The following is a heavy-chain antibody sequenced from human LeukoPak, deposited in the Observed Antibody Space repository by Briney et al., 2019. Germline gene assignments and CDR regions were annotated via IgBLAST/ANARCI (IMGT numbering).Heavy chain of an antibody. CDR1: GGSFSGYY. Sequence: MPSETLSLTCAVYGGSFSGYYWSWIRQPPGKGLEWIGEINHSGSTNYNPSLKSRVTISVDTSKNQFSLKLSSVTAADTAVYYCASQGQWFGAHSYMDVWGKGTMVTISS. CDR2: INHSGST. V-gene: IGHV4-34*01. CDR3: ASQGQWFGAHSYMDV. D-gene: IGHD3-10*01. J-gene: IGHJ6*03.